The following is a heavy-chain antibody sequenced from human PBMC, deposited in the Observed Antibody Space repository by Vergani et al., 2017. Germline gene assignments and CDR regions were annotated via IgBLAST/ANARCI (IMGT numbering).Heavy chain of an antibody. Sequence: QMQLQESGPGLVKASETLSLTCTVSGDSIISRSYYWGWIRQPPGKGLEWIGSIYNSGNGDSSSSLKSRVTISADTSKNQFSLRLTSVTAADTAIYYCARHRGSGGFFPSSYFYGRDVWGHGTTVTVSS. V-gene: IGHV4-39*01. CDR1: GDSIISRSYY. J-gene: IGHJ6*02. D-gene: IGHD3-10*01. CDR3: ARHRGSGGFFPSSYFYGRDV. CDR2: IYNSGNG.